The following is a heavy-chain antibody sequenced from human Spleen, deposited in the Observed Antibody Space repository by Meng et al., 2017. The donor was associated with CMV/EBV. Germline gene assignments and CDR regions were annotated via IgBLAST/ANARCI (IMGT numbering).Heavy chain of an antibody. J-gene: IGHJ4*02. CDR3: ARDYGGDSYVLYYFDS. V-gene: IGHV3-11*04. D-gene: IGHD5-18*01. CDR1: GFTFSNYW. Sequence: GESLKISCAGSGFTFSNYWMSWVRQAPGKGLEWVSYISSSGSTIYYADSVKGRFTISRDNAKNTLYLQMNSLRVEDTAVYYCARDYGGDSYVLYYFDSWGQGTLVTVSS. CDR2: ISSSGSTI.